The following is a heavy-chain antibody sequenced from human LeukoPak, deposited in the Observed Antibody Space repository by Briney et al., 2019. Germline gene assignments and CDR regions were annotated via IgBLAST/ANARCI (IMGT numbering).Heavy chain of an antibody. CDR1: GYTFTSYG. CDR2: IGTHNGNA. J-gene: IGHJ4*02. V-gene: IGHV1-18*01. CDR3: ARDGSGGGGYFDY. D-gene: IGHD6-19*01. Sequence: ASVKVSCKTSGYTFTSYGVSWVRQAPGQGLEWMGWIGTHNGNANYAQKFQGRVIMTTDTSTSTAYMELMSLRSDDTAVFYCARDGSGGGGYFDYWGQGTLVIVSS.